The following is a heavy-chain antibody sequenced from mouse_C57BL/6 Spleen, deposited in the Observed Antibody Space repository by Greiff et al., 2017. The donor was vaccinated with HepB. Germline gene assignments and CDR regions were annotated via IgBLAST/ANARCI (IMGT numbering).Heavy chain of an antibody. Sequence: QVTLKVSGAELVRPGASVTLSCKASGYTFTDYEMHWVKQTPVHGLEWIGAIDPETGGTAYNQKFKGKAILTADKSSSTAYMELRSLTSEDSAVYYFIPYYYGDAMDYWGQGTSVTVSS. CDR1: GYTFTDYE. V-gene: IGHV1-15*01. CDR2: IDPETGGT. CDR3: IPYYYGDAMDY. J-gene: IGHJ4*01. D-gene: IGHD1-1*01.